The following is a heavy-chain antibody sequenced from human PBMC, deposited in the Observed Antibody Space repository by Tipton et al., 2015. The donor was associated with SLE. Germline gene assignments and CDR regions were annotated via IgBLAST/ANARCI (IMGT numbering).Heavy chain of an antibody. CDR2: IYYSGSP. J-gene: IGHJ3*02. CDR3: AIPAGGADAFYI. D-gene: IGHD2-8*02. CDR1: GGAISSSSYY. Sequence: TLSLTCTVYGGAISSSSYYGGWIRQPPGKGLEWIGSIYYSGSPYYNPYLKRRVTISVETSRNQFSLKLSSVTVADTAVYYCAIPAGGADAFYIGGQGTMVTVSS. V-gene: IGHV4-39*01.